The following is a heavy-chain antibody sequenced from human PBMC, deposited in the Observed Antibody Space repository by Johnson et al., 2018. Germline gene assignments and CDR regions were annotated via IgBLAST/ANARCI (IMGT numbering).Heavy chain of an antibody. CDR1: GGSIDRYY. V-gene: IGHV4-59*01. CDR3: ARSAVPGYYFYGLDV. D-gene: IGHD4-17*01. Sequence: QVQLQESGPGLVKASETLSLTCSVSGGSIDRYYWNWIRQSPRRGLEWIGSVFHSGPTSFTPSLSGRFTMSVDTSKHEFSLKLTSLTVADTAIYYCARSAVPGYYFYGLDVWGQGTTVAVSS. CDR2: VFHSGPT. J-gene: IGHJ6*02.